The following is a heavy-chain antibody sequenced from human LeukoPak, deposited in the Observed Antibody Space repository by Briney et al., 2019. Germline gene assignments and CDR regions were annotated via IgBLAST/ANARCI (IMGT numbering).Heavy chain of an antibody. Sequence: PSETLSHTCTVPGGSIGGYYCSWIRQPPGKGLEWIGYIYYSGSTNYNPSLKSRVTMSVDTSKNQFSLKLRSVTAADAAVYYCARLGQQVFFHWFDPWGQGTLVAVCS. V-gene: IGHV4-59*08. D-gene: IGHD6-13*01. J-gene: IGHJ5*02. CDR1: GGSIGGYY. CDR2: IYYSGST. CDR3: ARLGQQVFFHWFDP.